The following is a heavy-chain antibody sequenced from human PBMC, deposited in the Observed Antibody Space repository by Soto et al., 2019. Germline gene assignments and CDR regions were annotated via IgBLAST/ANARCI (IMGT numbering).Heavy chain of an antibody. CDR1: GFTFSSYA. CDR3: ASRDVDTAMEPRVNFDY. Sequence: GGSLRLSCAASGFTFSSYAMSWVRQAPGKGLEWVSAISGSGGSTYYADSVKGRFTISRDNSKNTLYLQMNSLRAEDTAVYYCASRDVDTAMEPRVNFDYWGQGTLVTVSS. J-gene: IGHJ4*02. CDR2: ISGSGGST. V-gene: IGHV3-23*01. D-gene: IGHD5-18*01.